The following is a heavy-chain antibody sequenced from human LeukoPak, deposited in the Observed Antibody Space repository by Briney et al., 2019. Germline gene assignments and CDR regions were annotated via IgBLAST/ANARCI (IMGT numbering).Heavy chain of an antibody. CDR3: ARGPIPLGYCSSTSCYKGYYFDY. V-gene: IGHV4-31*03. J-gene: IGHJ4*02. CDR1: GGSISSGGYY. D-gene: IGHD2-2*02. Sequence: SQTLSLTCTVSGGSISSGGYYWSWIRQHPGKGLEWIGYIYYSGSTYYNPSLKSRVTISADTSKNQFSLKLSSVTAADTAVYYCARGPIPLGYCSSTSCYKGYYFDYWGQGTLVTVSS. CDR2: IYYSGST.